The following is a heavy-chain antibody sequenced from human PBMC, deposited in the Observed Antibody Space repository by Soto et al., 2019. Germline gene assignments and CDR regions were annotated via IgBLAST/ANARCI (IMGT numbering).Heavy chain of an antibody. CDR3: AKADPHSNAFDI. V-gene: IGHV3-9*01. CDR1: GFTFDDYA. CDR2: ISWNIGSI. J-gene: IGHJ3*02. Sequence: EVQLVESGGGLVQPGRSLRLSCAASGFTFDDYAMHWVRQAPGKGLEWVSGISWNIGSICYADSVKGRFTISRDNAKNSLYLKMNSLRAEDTALYYCAKADPHSNAFDIWGQGKMVTVSS.